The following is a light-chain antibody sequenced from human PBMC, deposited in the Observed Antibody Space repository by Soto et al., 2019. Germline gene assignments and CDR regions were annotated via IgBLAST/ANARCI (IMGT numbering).Light chain of an antibody. V-gene: IGKV3-20*01. CDR3: QQLAGSPWT. J-gene: IGKJ1*01. CDR1: QTVSNNY. Sequence: EILLTQSPGTLSLSPGERATLSCRASQTVSNNYLVWYQHKPGRAPRLLIFRASIRAADIPDRFRGSGSGTDFTLTITRLEPEDFAVYYCQQLAGSPWTLGQGTKVEIK. CDR2: RAS.